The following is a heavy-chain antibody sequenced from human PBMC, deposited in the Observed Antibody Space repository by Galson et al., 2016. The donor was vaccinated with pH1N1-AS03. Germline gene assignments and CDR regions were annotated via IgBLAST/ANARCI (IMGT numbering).Heavy chain of an antibody. CDR1: GFTFGDYG. V-gene: IGHV3-33*01. Sequence: LRLSCAASGFTFGDYGFHWVRQAPGKGLEWVAVIWYDGSNKNYVDSVKGRFIVSRDNSNDTLYLQMNSLRAEDTAVYYCARDRPNYNVYLDHWGQGILVTVSS. CDR3: ARDRPNYNVYLDH. D-gene: IGHD5-24*01. J-gene: IGHJ4*02. CDR2: IWYDGSNK.